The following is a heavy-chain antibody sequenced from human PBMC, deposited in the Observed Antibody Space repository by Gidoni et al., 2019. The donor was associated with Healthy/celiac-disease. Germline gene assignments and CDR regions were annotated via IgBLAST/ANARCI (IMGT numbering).Heavy chain of an antibody. V-gene: IGHV3-48*03. Sequence: VSLVVSGGGVVQPGGSLSLPCAGFGFHFSSYEMNWVRKAPGKGLEWVAYIRSSGSTKYYADSVKGRFTISRDNAKNSLYLQMNSLRAEDTAVYYCARPGSAFGGLPAYWGQGTLVTVSS. J-gene: IGHJ4*02. CDR3: ARPGSAFGGLPAY. D-gene: IGHD3-10*01. CDR2: IRSSGSTK. CDR1: GFHFSSYE.